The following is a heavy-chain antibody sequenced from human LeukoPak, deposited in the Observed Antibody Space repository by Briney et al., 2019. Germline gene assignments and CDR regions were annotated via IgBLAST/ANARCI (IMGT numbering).Heavy chain of an antibody. CDR1: GFSFSNYF. V-gene: IGHV3-11*04. CDR2: ITNSGRST. J-gene: IGHJ4*02. Sequence: GGSLRLSCEASGFSFSNYFMSWIRQAPGKGLEWVSYITNSGRSTNHADAVKGRFTISRDNAKKSVYLDMTDLRCEDTAGYYXXXXXXXXXXXFDSXXXGXLXTVSX. CDR3: XXXXXXXXXXFDS.